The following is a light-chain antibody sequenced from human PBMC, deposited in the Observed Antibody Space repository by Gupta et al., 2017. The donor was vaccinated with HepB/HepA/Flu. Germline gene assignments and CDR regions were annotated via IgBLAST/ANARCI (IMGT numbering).Light chain of an antibody. CDR3: GTWDSSLSAVV. V-gene: IGLV1-51*01. Sequence: ISCSGSSSNIGNNYVSWYQQLPGTAPKLLIYDNNRRPSGIPDRFSGSKSGTSATLGITGLQTGDEADYYCGTWDSSLSAVVFGGGTKLTVL. J-gene: IGLJ2*01. CDR2: DNN. CDR1: SSNIGNNY.